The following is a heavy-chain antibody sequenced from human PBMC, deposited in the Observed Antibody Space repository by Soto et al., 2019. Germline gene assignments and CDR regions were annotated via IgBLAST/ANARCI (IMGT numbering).Heavy chain of an antibody. CDR1: GFTFSSYA. J-gene: IGHJ5*02. D-gene: IGHD3-10*01. V-gene: IGHV3-23*01. Sequence: SLRLSCAASGFTFSSYAMSWVRQAPGKGLEWVSAISGSGGSTYYADSVKGRFTISRDNSKNTLYLQMNSLRAEGTAVYYCAKDGDVLLWFGEFPNWFDPWGQGTLVTVSS. CDR2: ISGSGGST. CDR3: AKDGDVLLWFGEFPNWFDP.